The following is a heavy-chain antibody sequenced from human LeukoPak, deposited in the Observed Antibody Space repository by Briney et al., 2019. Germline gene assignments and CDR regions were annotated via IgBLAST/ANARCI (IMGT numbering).Heavy chain of an antibody. CDR3: AGTGYSSSWYDYYYYYYMDV. CDR2: INHSGST. V-gene: IGHV4-34*01. Sequence: SETLSLTCAVYGGSFSGYYWSWIRQPPGKGLEWIGEINHSGSTNYNPSLKSRVTISVDTSKNQFSLKLSSVTAADTAVYYCAGTGYSSSWYDYYYYYYMDVWGKGTTVTISS. CDR1: GGSFSGYY. D-gene: IGHD6-13*01. J-gene: IGHJ6*03.